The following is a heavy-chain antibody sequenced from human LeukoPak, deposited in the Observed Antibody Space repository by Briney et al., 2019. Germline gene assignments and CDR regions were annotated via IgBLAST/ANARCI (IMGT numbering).Heavy chain of an antibody. CDR2: IKSKTDGGTT. J-gene: IGHJ4*02. Sequence: GGSLRLSCAASGFTFTNAWMNWVRQAPGKGLEWVGRIKSKTDGGTTDYAAPVKGRFTISRDDSKNTLYLQMNSLKTEDTAIYYCTTRTSTRPEIDYWGQGTLVTVSS. CDR1: GFTFTNAW. CDR3: TTRTSTRPEIDY. V-gene: IGHV3-15*07. D-gene: IGHD6-6*01.